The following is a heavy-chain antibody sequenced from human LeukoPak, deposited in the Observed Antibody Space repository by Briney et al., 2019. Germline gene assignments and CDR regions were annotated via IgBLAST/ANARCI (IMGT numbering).Heavy chain of an antibody. Sequence: PVASVKVSCKASGYTFTSYGISWVRQAPGQGLEWMGWISAYNGNTNYAQKLQGRVTMTTDTSTSTAYMELRSLRSDDTAVYYCARVKGARRDGYITQGPYFDYWGQGSLVTVSS. D-gene: IGHD5-24*01. CDR3: ARVKGARRDGYITQGPYFDY. CDR1: GYTFTSYG. J-gene: IGHJ4*02. CDR2: ISAYNGNT. V-gene: IGHV1-18*01.